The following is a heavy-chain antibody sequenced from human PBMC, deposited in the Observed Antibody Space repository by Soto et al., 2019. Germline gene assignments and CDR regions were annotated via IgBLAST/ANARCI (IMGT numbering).Heavy chain of an antibody. D-gene: IGHD1-26*01. Sequence: XVSLLLSCAASGFTFISYSMNWVRQAPGKGLEWVSSISSSSSYIYYADSVKGRFTISRDNAKNSLYLQMNSLRAEDTAVYYCARGPSGSNSGGYNWFDPWGQGTLVTVSS. CDR3: ARGPSGSNSGGYNWFDP. J-gene: IGHJ5*02. CDR1: GFTFISYS. CDR2: ISSSSSYI. V-gene: IGHV3-21*01.